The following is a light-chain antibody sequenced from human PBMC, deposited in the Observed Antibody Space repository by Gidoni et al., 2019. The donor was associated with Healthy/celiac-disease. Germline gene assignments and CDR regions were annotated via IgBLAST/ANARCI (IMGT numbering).Light chain of an antibody. V-gene: IGKV4-1*01. J-gene: IGKJ1*01. CDR1: QSVLYSSNNKNY. CDR2: WAS. Sequence: IVMTQSPASLAVSLGERATINCKPSQSVLYSSNNKNYLAWYQQKPGQPPKLLIYWASTRESGVPDRFSGSGSGTDFTLTISSLQAEDVAVYYCQQYYSTPRTFGQGTKVEIK. CDR3: QQYYSTPRT.